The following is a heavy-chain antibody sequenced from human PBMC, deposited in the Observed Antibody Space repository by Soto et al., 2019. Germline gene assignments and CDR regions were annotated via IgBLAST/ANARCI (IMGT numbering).Heavy chain of an antibody. CDR3: ARGGEYYRQLVLDYYYGMDV. D-gene: IGHD6-6*01. CDR1: GYTFTSYY. CDR2: INPSGGST. Sequence: ASVKVSCKASGYTFTSYYMHWVRQAPGQGLEWMGIINPSGGSTSYAQKFQGRVTMTRDTSTSTVYMELSSLRSEDTAVYYCARGGEYYRQLVLDYYYGMDVWGQGTTVTVSS. V-gene: IGHV1-46*01. J-gene: IGHJ6*02.